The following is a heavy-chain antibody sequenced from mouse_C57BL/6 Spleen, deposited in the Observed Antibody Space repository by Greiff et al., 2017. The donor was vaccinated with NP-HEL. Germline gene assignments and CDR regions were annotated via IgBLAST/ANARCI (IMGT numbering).Heavy chain of an antibody. Sequence: VQLQQSGPELVKPGASVKLSCKASGYTFTSYDINWVKQRPGQGLEWIGWIYPRDGSTKYNEKFKGKATLTVDTSSSTAYMELHSLTSEDSAVYVCARGRLRHWFAYWGQGTLVTVSA. CDR1: GYTFTSYD. CDR2: IYPRDGST. J-gene: IGHJ3*01. V-gene: IGHV1-85*01. D-gene: IGHD1-2*01. CDR3: ARGRLRHWFAY.